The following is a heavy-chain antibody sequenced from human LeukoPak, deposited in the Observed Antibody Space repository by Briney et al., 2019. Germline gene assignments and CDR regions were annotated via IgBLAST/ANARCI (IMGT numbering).Heavy chain of an antibody. CDR1: GFTFSSYA. CDR3: ARDGRYCSGGSCPRAIYYYYYGMDV. J-gene: IGHJ6*02. CDR2: ISYDGSNK. V-gene: IGHV3-30-3*01. D-gene: IGHD2-15*01. Sequence: GGSLRLSCAASGFTFSSYAMHWVRQAPGKGLEWVAVISYDGSNKYYADSVKGRLTISRDNSKNTLYLQMNSLRAEDTAVYYCARDGRYCSGGSCPRAIYYYYYGMDVWGQGTTVTVSS.